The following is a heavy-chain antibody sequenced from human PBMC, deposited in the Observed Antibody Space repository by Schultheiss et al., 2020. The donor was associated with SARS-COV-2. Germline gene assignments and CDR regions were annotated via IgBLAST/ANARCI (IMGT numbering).Heavy chain of an antibody. CDR3: ARQYGHLDY. CDR2: IYYSGST. V-gene: IGHV4-39*01. D-gene: IGHD4-17*01. J-gene: IGHJ4*02. CDR1: GGSISSSSYY. Sequence: SQTLSLTCTVSGGSISSSSYYWGWIRQPPGKGLEWIGSIYYSGSTNYNPSLKSRVTISVDTSKNQFSLKLSSVTAADTAVYYCARQYGHLDYWGQGTLVTVSS.